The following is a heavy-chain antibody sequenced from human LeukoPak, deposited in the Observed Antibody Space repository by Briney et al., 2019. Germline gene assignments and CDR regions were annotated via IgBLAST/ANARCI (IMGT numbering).Heavy chain of an antibody. J-gene: IGHJ4*02. D-gene: IGHD3-3*01. CDR2: ISGSGGST. CDR3: AKDLARGGFWGGYNN. Sequence: PGGSLRLSCAASGLTFSSYAMSWVRQAPGKGLEWVSAISGSGGSTYYADSVKGRFTISRDNSKNTLYLQMNSLRAEDTAVYYCAKDLARGGFWGGYNNWGQGTLVTVSS. CDR1: GLTFSSYA. V-gene: IGHV3-23*01.